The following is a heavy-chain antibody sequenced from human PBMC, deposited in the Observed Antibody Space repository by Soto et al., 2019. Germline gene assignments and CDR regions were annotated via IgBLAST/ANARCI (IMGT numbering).Heavy chain of an antibody. CDR1: GFTFNTYE. CDR2: ISVSGNII. Sequence: EVQLVESGGGLVQPGGSLRLSCAASGFTFNTYEFNWVRQAPGKGLEWISYISVSGNIIKYADSVKGRFTTSRDNAENSLHLHMSSLRVDDTAVYFCVRDTMRASAAASLDYWGQGTQVIVSS. J-gene: IGHJ4*02. V-gene: IGHV3-48*03. CDR3: VRDTMRASAAASLDY. D-gene: IGHD6-13*01.